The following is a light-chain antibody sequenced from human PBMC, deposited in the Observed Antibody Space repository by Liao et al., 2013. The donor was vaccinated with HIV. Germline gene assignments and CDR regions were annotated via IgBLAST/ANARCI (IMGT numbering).Light chain of an antibody. V-gene: IGLV3-1*01. J-gene: IGLJ2*01. CDR3: QAWDSSTVV. CDR2: KDT. Sequence: SYELTQASSVSVSPGQTANITCSGDILAKKYARWLQQKPGQAPMLVMYKDTERPSGIPERFSGSNSGNTATLTISGTQAMDEADYYCQAWDSSTVVFGGGTKLTVL. CDR1: ILAKKY.